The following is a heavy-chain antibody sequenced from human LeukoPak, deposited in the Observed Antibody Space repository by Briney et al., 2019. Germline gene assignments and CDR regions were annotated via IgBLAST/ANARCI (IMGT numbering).Heavy chain of an antibody. J-gene: IGHJ5*02. CDR3: ARVSYWFDP. Sequence: GGSLRLSCAASGFTFSSYAMNWVSQAPGKGLEWVSSISSDSSYINYADSVKGRFTISRDNAKNSLYLQMNSLRAEDTAVYYCARVSYWFDPWGQGTLVTVSS. V-gene: IGHV3-21*01. CDR2: ISSDSSYI. CDR1: GFTFSSYA.